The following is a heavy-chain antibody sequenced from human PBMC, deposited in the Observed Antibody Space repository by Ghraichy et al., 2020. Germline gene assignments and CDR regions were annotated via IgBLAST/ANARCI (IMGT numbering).Heavy chain of an antibody. J-gene: IGHJ5*02. V-gene: IGHV1-2*04. CDR1: GYTFTGYY. CDR2: INPNSGGT. Sequence: ASVKVSCKASGYTFTGYYMHWVRQAPGQGLEWMGWINPNSGGTNYAQKFQGWVTMTRDTSISTAYMELSRLRSDDTAVYYCARGSIAARRSHNWFDPWGQGTLVTVSS. CDR3: ARGSIAARRSHNWFDP. D-gene: IGHD6-6*01.